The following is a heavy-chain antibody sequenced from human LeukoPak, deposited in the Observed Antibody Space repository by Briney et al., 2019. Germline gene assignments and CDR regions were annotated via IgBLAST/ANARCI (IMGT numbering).Heavy chain of an antibody. V-gene: IGHV4-39*01. CDR1: GGSISSSSYY. CDR3: ARHAPTLSGSYKEFDY. J-gene: IGHJ4*02. Sequence: SETLSLTCTVSGGSISSSSYYWGWIRQPQGKGLEWIGSIYYSGSTYYNPSLKNRVTISVDTSKNQFSLKLSSVTAADTAVYYCARHAPTLSGSYKEFDYWGQGTLVTVSS. CDR2: IYYSGST. D-gene: IGHD1-26*01.